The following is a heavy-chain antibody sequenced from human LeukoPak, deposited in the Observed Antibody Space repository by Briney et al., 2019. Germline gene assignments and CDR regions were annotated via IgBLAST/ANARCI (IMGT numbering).Heavy chain of an antibody. CDR1: GFTFSSYG. J-gene: IGHJ4*02. V-gene: IGHV3-30*18. CDR3: AKDGEIDY. CDR2: ISYDGSNK. Sequence: TGGSLRLSCAASGFTFSSYGMHWVRQAPGKGLEWVAVISYDGSNKYYADSVKGRFTISRDNSKNTLYLQMNSLRAEDTAVYYCAKDGEIDYWGQGTLVTVSS.